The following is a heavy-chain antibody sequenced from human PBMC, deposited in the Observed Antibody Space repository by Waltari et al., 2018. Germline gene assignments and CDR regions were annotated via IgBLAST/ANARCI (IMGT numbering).Heavy chain of an antibody. CDR2: ITPSGGST. D-gene: IGHD2-15*01. V-gene: IGHV1-46*03. Sequence: QVQLVQSGAEVKKPWASVKVSCKASGYTFTTYYMHWVRQAPGQGLEWMGIITPSGGSTTYAQKFQGRITMTRDTSTSTVYLELSSLRSEDTAVYYCAGVAVTATRVGWFDPWGLGTLVTVSS. CDR1: GYTFTTYY. CDR3: AGVAVTATRVGWFDP. J-gene: IGHJ5*02.